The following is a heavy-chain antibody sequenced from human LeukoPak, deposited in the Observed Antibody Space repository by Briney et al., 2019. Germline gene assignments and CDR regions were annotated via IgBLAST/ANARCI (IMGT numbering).Heavy chain of an antibody. Sequence: ASVKVSCKASGYTFTSYGISWVRQAPGQGLEWMGWISAYNGNTNYAQKLQGRVTMTTDTSTSTAYMELRSLRSDDTAAYYCARDARWGGSYDILTGYYQIDYWGQGTLVTVSS. D-gene: IGHD3-9*01. CDR1: GYTFTSYG. V-gene: IGHV1-18*01. CDR2: ISAYNGNT. CDR3: ARDARWGGSYDILTGYYQIDY. J-gene: IGHJ4*02.